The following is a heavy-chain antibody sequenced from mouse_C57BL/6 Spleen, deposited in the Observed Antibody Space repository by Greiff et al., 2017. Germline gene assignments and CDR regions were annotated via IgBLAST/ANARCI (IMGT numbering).Heavy chain of an antibody. J-gene: IGHJ1*03. Sequence: VQLKESGGDLVKPGGSLKLSCAASGFTFSSYGMSWVRQTPDKRLEWVATISSGGSYTFYPDSVKGRFTISRDNAKNTLYLQMSSLKSEDTAMYYCARHGTTVVATDWYFDVWGKGTTVTVSS. CDR2: ISSGGSYT. CDR3: ARHGTTVVATDWYFDV. CDR1: GFTFSSYG. V-gene: IGHV5-6*01. D-gene: IGHD1-1*01.